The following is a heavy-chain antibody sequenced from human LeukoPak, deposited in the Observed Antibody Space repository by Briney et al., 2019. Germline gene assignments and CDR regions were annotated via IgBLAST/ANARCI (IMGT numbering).Heavy chain of an antibody. D-gene: IGHD6-19*01. CDR2: INHSGST. CDR1: GGSFSGYY. Sequence: SETLSLTCAVYGGSFSGYYWSWIRQPPGKGLEWIGEINHSGSTNYNPSLKSRVTISVDTSKNQFSLKLSSVTAADTAVYYCARASSGWYLFTAFDIWGQGTMVTVSS. J-gene: IGHJ3*02. V-gene: IGHV4-34*01. CDR3: ARASSGWYLFTAFDI.